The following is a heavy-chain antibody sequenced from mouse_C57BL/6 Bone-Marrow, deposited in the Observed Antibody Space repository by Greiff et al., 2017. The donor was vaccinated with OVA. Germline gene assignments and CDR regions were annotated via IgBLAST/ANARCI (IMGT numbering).Heavy chain of an antibody. D-gene: IGHD1-1*01. CDR2: IDPSDSYT. Sequence: QVQLKQPGAELVKPGASVKLSCKASGYTFTSYWMQWVKQRPGQGLEWIGEIDPSDSYTNYNQKFKGKATLTVDTSSSTAYMQLSSLTSEDSAVYYCARSGVLRPDYWGQGTTLTVSS. V-gene: IGHV1-50*01. J-gene: IGHJ2*01. CDR3: ARSGVLRPDY. CDR1: GYTFTSYW.